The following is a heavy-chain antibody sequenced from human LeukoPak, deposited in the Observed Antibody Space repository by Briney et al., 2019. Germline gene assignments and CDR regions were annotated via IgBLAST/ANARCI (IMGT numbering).Heavy chain of an antibody. CDR3: TRHPCGGNSGNPFDY. CDR2: IRSKAYGGTT. CDR1: GFPFGDYA. J-gene: IGHJ4*02. Sequence: GRSLRLSCTASGFPFGDYAMSWVRQAPGKGLEWVGFIRSKAYGGTTEYAASVKGRFTISRDDSKSIAYLQMNSLKTEDTAVYYCTRHPCGGNSGNPFDYWGQGALVTVSS. V-gene: IGHV3-49*04. D-gene: IGHD4-23*01.